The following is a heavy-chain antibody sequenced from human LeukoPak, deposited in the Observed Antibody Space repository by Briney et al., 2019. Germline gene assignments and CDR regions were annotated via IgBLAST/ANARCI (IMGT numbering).Heavy chain of an antibody. D-gene: IGHD5-18*01. J-gene: IGHJ4*02. CDR2: ISGSGGST. CDR1: GFTFSTYA. CDR3: AKGGFSYGPVRLAYFDC. Sequence: GGSLRLSCAASGFTFSTYAMSCVPQAPGKGLEWVSGISGSGGSTYYADSVEGRFTISRDNSKNTLYLQVNNLRAEDTAVYYCAKGGFSYGPVRLAYFDCRGQGTLVTVSS. V-gene: IGHV3-23*01.